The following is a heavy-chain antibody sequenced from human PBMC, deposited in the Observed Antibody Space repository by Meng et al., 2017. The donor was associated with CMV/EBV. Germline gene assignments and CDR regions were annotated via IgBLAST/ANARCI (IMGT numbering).Heavy chain of an antibody. J-gene: IGHJ6*02. CDR2: ISYDGSNK. D-gene: IGHD2-2*02. Sequence: GGSLRLSCAASGFTFSDYYMSWVRQAPGKGLEWVAVISYDGSNKYYADSVKGRFTISRDNSKNTLYLQMNSLRAEDTAVYYCARDGVPAAIYYYYGMDVWGQGTTVTVSS. CDR3: ARDGVPAAIYYYYGMDV. CDR1: GFTFSDYY. V-gene: IGHV3-30-3*01.